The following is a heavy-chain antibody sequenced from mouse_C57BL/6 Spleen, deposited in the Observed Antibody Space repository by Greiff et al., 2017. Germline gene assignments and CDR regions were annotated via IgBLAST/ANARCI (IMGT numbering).Heavy chain of an antibody. J-gene: IGHJ2*01. D-gene: IGHD2-4*01. CDR3: ARFDYDGIGY. CDR1: GYAFTNYL. V-gene: IGHV1-54*01. Sequence: QVQLKQSGAELVRPGTSVKVSCKASGYAFTNYLIEWVKQRPGQGLEWIGVINPGSGGTNYNEKFKGKATLTADKASSTAYLQLSSLTSEDSAVYFCARFDYDGIGYWGQGTTLTVSS. CDR2: INPGSGGT.